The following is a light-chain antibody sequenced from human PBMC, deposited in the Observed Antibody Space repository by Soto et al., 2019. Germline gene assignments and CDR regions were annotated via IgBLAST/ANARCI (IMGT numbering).Light chain of an antibody. CDR2: DAS. Sequence: DIQMTESPSTLSASLGDRVTITCRASQSISTWLAWYQQKPGKAPKVLIYDASSLESGVPSRFSGSGSGTEFTLTINSLQADDFATYYCQQYSSYSRTFGQGTRLEIK. V-gene: IGKV1-5*01. CDR1: QSISTW. J-gene: IGKJ5*01. CDR3: QQYSSYSRT.